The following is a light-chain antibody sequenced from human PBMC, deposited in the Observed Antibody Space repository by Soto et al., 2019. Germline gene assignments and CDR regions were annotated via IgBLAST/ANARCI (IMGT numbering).Light chain of an antibody. Sequence: QSLLTQSPSVSAAPGQKVTISCSGSSSNIGSNYVSWYQQFPDTAPKLLIYDNIKRPSGIPDRFSGSKSGTSATLVITGLQTGDEADYYCGTWDGSRNWVFGGGTKLTVL. CDR2: DNI. CDR3: GTWDGSRNWV. J-gene: IGLJ3*02. CDR1: SSNIGSNY. V-gene: IGLV1-51*01.